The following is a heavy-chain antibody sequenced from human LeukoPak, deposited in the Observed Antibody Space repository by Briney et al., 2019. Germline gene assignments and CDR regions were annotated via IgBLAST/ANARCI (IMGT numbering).Heavy chain of an antibody. J-gene: IGHJ3*02. Sequence: GGSLRLSCAASGFTFSSYWMSWVRQAPGKGLEWVANIKQDGSEKYYVDSVKGRFTISGDNAKNSLYLQMNSLRAEDTAVYYCARATDYVDIYDAFDIWGQGTMVTVSS. D-gene: IGHD4-17*01. CDR2: IKQDGSEK. V-gene: IGHV3-7*01. CDR1: GFTFSSYW. CDR3: ARATDYVDIYDAFDI.